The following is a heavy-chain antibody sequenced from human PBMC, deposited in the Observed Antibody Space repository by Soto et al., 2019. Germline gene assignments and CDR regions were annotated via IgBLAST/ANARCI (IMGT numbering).Heavy chain of an antibody. D-gene: IGHD2-8*02. V-gene: IGHV5-51*04. CDR3: ASSVLVTSTMNYFDL. J-gene: IGHJ4*02. CDR2: IYPGYSDT. CDR1: GYSFTSYW. Sequence: GESLKISCKGSGYSFTSYWIGWVRQMPGKGLEWMGIIYPGYSDTRYSPSFQGQVTISAHKPISTAYLQWSSLKASDTAIYFCASSVLVTSTMNYFDLWCQGTLVTVSS.